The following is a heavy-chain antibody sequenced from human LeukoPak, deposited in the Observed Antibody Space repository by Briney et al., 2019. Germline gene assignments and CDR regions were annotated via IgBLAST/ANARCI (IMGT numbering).Heavy chain of an antibody. V-gene: IGHV3-48*01. D-gene: IGHD3-3*01. CDR2: ISTSGTQ. J-gene: IGHJ6*03. Sequence: GGSLRLSCAASGFSFCSFGMIWVRQAPGKGLEWLSYISTSGTQSYADSVKGRITVSRDNVKKSVSLQMNSLRVGDTAVYYCARRNTIFRGYFYMDVWGKGTTVTVAS. CDR1: GFSFCSFG. CDR3: ARRNTIFRGYFYMDV.